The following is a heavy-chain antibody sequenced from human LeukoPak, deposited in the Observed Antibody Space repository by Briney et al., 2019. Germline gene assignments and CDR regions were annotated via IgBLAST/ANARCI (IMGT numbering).Heavy chain of an antibody. J-gene: IGHJ3*02. CDR3: AKDIRAGSPGPQTGAFDI. Sequence: GGSLRLSXAASGFTFDDYAMHWVRQAPGKGLEWVSLISWDGGSTYYADSVKGRFTISRDNSKNSLYLQMNSLRAEDTALYYCAKDIRAGSPGPQTGAFDIWGQGTMVTVSS. CDR2: ISWDGGST. CDR1: GFTFDDYA. V-gene: IGHV3-43D*04. D-gene: IGHD3-10*01.